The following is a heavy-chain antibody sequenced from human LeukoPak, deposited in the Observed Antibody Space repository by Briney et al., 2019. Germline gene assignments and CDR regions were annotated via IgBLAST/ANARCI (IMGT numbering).Heavy chain of an antibody. D-gene: IGHD2-15*01. J-gene: IGHJ4*02. CDR2: IYTGDSDT. CDR1: GYRFTSYW. V-gene: IGHV5-51*01. Sequence: GESLKISCKGSGYRFTSYWIGWVPQMPGKGLEWKGMIYTGDSDTIYSPSFQGQVTISDNKTIRTAHLQWSSRKAADTAKYYCARQRAAAAHFDYWGQGTLVTVSS. CDR3: ARQRAAAAHFDY.